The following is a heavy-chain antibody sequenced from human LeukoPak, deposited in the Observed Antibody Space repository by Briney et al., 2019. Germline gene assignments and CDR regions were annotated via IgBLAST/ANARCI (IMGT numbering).Heavy chain of an antibody. J-gene: IGHJ3*02. CDR2: IWYGGSNK. Sequence: GGSLRLSCAASGFTFSSYGMHWVRQAPGKGLEWVAVIWYGGSNKYYADSVKGRFTISRDNSKNTLYLQMNSLRAEDTAVYYCAKDLIGYSSSLGAFDIWGQGTMVTVSS. D-gene: IGHD6-6*01. V-gene: IGHV3-30*02. CDR3: AKDLIGYSSSLGAFDI. CDR1: GFTFSSYG.